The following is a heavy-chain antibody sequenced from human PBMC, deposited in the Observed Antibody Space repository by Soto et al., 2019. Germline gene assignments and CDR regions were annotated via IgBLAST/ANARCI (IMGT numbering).Heavy chain of an antibody. V-gene: IGHV5-51*01. Sequence: PGESLKISCKGSGYSFTSYCIGWVRQMPWKGLEWMGIIYPGDSDNRYSPSFQGQVTISADKSISTAYLQWSSLKASDTAMYYCARRGAMFTACYYGMDVWGQGTPVTVSS. CDR1: GYSFTSYC. CDR3: ARRGAMFTACYYGMDV. CDR2: IYPGDSDN. D-gene: IGHD3-10*02. J-gene: IGHJ6*02.